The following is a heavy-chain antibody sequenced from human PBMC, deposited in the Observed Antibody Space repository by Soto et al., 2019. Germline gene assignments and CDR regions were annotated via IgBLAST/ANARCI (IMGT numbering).Heavy chain of an antibody. V-gene: IGHV4-34*01. Sequence: QVQLQQWGAGLLKPSETLSLTCAVYGVSFSGYYWSWLRQPTGKGLEWIGEINHSGITNYNPSLKSRVTISVDTSKNQCSLKLSSVTAADTAVYYCAGRHIVVVTAIPWGQGTLVTVSS. CDR2: INHSGIT. J-gene: IGHJ4*02. CDR3: AGRHIVVVTAIP. D-gene: IGHD2-21*02. CDR1: GVSFSGYY.